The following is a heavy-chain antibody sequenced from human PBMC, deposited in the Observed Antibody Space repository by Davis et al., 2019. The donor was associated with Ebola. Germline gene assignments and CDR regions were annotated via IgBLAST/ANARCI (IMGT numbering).Heavy chain of an antibody. D-gene: IGHD3-10*01. CDR1: GGSISSADYY. V-gene: IGHV4-30-4*01. J-gene: IGHJ4*02. CDR3: ARDGHVVRGHPQDY. Sequence: PSETLSLTCTVSGGSISSADYYWSWIRQPPGKGLEWIGYIYYSGTTNYNPSLQSRIAISLDTSKNQFSLKLTSVTAADTAVYYCARDGHVVRGHPQDYWGQGTLVTVSS. CDR2: IYYSGTT.